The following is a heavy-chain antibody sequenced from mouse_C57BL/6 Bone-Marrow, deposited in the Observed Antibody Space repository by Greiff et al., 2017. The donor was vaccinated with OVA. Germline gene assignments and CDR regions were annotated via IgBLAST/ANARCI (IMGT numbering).Heavy chain of an antibody. CDR2: IDPSDSYT. CDR3: ARQGY. V-gene: IGHV1-69*01. J-gene: IGHJ2*01. Sequence: QVQLKQPGAELVMPGASVKLSCKASGYTFTSYWMHWVKQRPGQGLEWIGEIDPSDSYTNYNQKFKGKSTLTVDKSSSTAYMQLSSLTSEDSAVYYCARQGYWGQGATLTVSS. CDR1: GYTFTSYW.